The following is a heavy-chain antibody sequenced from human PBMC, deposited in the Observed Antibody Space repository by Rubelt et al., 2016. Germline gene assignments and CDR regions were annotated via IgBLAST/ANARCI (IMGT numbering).Heavy chain of an antibody. Sequence: SGSTNYNPSLKSRVTISVDTSKNQFSLKLSSVTAADTAVYYCARQGPSNWFDPWGQGTLVTVSS. V-gene: IGHV4-59*08. CDR3: ARQGPSNWFDP. CDR2: SGST. J-gene: IGHJ5*02.